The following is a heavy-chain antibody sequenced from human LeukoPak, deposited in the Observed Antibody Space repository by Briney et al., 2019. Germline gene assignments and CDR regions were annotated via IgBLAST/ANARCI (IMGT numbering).Heavy chain of an antibody. J-gene: IGHJ3*02. CDR3: VISHTTPAFDI. CDR1: GASFSSYY. Sequence: SETLSLTCTVSGASFSSYYWGWVRQPPGKGLEWVGCGSYTGSTNFNPSLKSRVTASVDTSKNQFSLKLSSVTAADTAVYYCVISHTTPAFDIWGQGTLVIVS. CDR2: GSYTGST. V-gene: IGHV4-59*01. D-gene: IGHD1-26*01.